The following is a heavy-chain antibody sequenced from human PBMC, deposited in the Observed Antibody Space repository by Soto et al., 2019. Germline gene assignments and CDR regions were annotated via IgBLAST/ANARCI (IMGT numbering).Heavy chain of an antibody. CDR1: GFTFSSYA. Sequence: LRLSCAASGFTFSSYAMHWVRQAPGKGLEWVAVISYDGSNKYYADSVKGRFTISRDNSKNTLYLQMNSLRAEDTAVYYCAKGPSSLTRFDYWGQGTLVTVSS. J-gene: IGHJ4*02. D-gene: IGHD2-2*01. CDR2: ISYDGSNK. V-gene: IGHV3-30-3*01. CDR3: AKGPSSLTRFDY.